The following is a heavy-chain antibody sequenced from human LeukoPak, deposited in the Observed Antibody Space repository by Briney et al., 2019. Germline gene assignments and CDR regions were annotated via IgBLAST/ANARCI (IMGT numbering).Heavy chain of an antibody. CDR1: GYTFTSYA. J-gene: IGHJ4*02. CDR2: ISTNTRNL. CDR3: AREVAPGGFDY. V-gene: IGHV7-4-1*02. Sequence: ASLTVSCKSSGYTFTSYAMYWVRQAPGQGLEWMGWISTNTRNLTYAQRFTGRFVFSLDTSVSTAYLQISSLKAEDTAVYYCAREVAPGGFDYWGQGTLVTVSS. D-gene: IGHD4-23*01.